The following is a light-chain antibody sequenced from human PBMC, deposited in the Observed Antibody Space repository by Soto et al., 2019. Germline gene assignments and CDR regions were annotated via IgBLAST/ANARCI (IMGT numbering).Light chain of an antibody. J-gene: IGKJ1*01. CDR2: TLS. Sequence: IVLTQTPLSLPVTPGEAASISCRSNQTLLDSEDGNTYLDWYLQKPGQSPQRLIYTLSHRASGVPARFSGSGSGTEFTLTISSLQPDDFATYYCQQYNSYWTFGQGTKVDI. V-gene: IGKV2-40*01. CDR3: QQYNSYWT. CDR1: QTLLDSEDGNTY.